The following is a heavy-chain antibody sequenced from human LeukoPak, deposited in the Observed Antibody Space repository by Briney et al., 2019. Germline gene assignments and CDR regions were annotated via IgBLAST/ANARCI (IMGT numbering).Heavy chain of an antibody. CDR3: AKDQRWESPHYLDS. D-gene: IGHD1-26*01. CDR2: ISASGGST. CDR1: GFTFSSSA. V-gene: IGHV3-23*01. Sequence: GGSLRLSCAASGFTFSSSAMSWVRQVPGKGLEWVSGISASGGSTSYADSVRGRFTISRDNSKNTLYVQMNSLRDEDTAVYYYAKDQRWESPHYLDSWGQGTLVTVSS. J-gene: IGHJ4*02.